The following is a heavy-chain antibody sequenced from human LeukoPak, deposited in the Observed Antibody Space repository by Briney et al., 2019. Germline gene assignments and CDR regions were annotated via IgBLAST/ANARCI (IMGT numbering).Heavy chain of an antibody. CDR1: GGSISNYY. CDR2: IYYSGST. Sequence: SETLSLTCIVSGGSISNYYWTWIRQPPGEGLEWIGYIYYSGSTNYNPSLKSRVTISVDTSKNQFSLKLTSVTAADTAVYYCARGYYGSGSYGDFDYWGQGTLVTVSS. J-gene: IGHJ4*02. CDR3: ARGYYGSGSYGDFDY. D-gene: IGHD3-10*01. V-gene: IGHV4-59*12.